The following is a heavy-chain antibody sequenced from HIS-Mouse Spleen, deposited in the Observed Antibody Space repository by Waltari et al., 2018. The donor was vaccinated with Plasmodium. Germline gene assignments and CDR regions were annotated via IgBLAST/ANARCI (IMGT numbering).Heavy chain of an antibody. CDR3: ARLRYSYGYFDY. CDR1: GGSVSSYY. D-gene: IGHD5-18*01. J-gene: IGHJ4*02. Sequence: QVQLQESGPGLVKPSETLSLTCTVSGGSVSSYYWSWIRKPPGKGLEWIGYFYYSGSTNDHPSLESRVTISVDTSKNQFSLKLSSVTAADTAVYYCARLRYSYGYFDYWGQGTLVTVSS. V-gene: IGHV4-59*08. CDR2: FYYSGST.